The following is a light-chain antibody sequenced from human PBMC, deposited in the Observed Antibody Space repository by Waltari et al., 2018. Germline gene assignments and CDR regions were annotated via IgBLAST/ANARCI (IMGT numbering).Light chain of an antibody. CDR2: EVS. J-gene: IGLJ1*01. Sequence: QSALTQPASVSGSPGQSITIPCTGISSDVGSSTLVSWYLQHPGKAPKLIIYEVSKRPSGVSNRFSGSKSGNTASLTISGLQAEDEADYYCYSYAGGSVFGTGTKVTVL. CDR3: YSYAGGSV. CDR1: SSDVGSSTL. V-gene: IGLV2-23*02.